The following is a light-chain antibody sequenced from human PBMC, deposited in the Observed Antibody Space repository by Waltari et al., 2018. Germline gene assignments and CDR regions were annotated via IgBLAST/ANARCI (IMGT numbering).Light chain of an antibody. CDR2: DNN. CDR1: SSTLGNND. J-gene: IGLJ3*02. Sequence: QSVLSPPPSVSAAPGQRVTISCSGVSSTLGNNDVSWYQQFPGTAPKLLITDNNKRPCGIPDRFSGSKSSTSATLGITGLQTGDEADYYCATWDSRLSVVVFGGGTKVTVL. CDR3: ATWDSRLSVVV. V-gene: IGLV1-51*01.